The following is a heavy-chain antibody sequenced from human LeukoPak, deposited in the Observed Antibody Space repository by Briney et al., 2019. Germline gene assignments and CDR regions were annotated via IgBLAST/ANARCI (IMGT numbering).Heavy chain of an antibody. CDR2: ISAYNGNT. Sequence: ASVKVSCKASGYTFTSHGISWVRQAPGQGLEWMGWISAYNGNTNYAQKLQGRVTMTTDTSTSTAYMELRSLRSDDTAVYYCARDAVYSSSWYTQPDYWGQGTLVTVSS. V-gene: IGHV1-18*01. CDR1: GYTFTSHG. J-gene: IGHJ4*02. D-gene: IGHD6-13*01. CDR3: ARDAVYSSSWYTQPDY.